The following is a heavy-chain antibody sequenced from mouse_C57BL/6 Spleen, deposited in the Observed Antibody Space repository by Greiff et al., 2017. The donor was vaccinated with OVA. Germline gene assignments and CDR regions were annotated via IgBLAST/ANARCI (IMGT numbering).Heavy chain of an antibody. CDR2: IYPSDSET. CDR3: ARRGDDYGTPY. J-gene: IGHJ4*01. CDR1: GYTFTSYW. V-gene: IGHV1-61*01. Sequence: QVQLQQPGAELVRPGSPVKLSCKASGYTFTSYWMDWVKQRPGQGLEWIGNIYPSDSETHYNQKFKDQATLTVDKYSSTAYMQLSSLTSEDSAVYYCARRGDDYGTPYWGQGTSVTVSS. D-gene: IGHD2-4*01.